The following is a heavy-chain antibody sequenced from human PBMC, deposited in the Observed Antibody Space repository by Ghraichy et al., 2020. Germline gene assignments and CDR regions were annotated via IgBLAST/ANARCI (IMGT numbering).Heavy chain of an antibody. Sequence: ASVKVSCKASGYTFTNYGISWVRQAPGQGLEWMGWISAYNGNTNYAQKLQGRVSMTTETSTSTAYMELGSLGSDDTAVYYCARDFTLYYYGSSGYSSHWGQGTLVTVSP. V-gene: IGHV1-18*01. CDR1: GYTFTNYG. D-gene: IGHD3-22*01. CDR3: ARDFTLYYYGSSGYSSH. J-gene: IGHJ4*02. CDR2: ISAYNGNT.